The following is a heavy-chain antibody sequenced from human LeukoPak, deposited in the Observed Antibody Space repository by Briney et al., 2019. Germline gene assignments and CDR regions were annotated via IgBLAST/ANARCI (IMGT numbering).Heavy chain of an antibody. D-gene: IGHD2-21*01. CDR2: ISRDSGRI. V-gene: IGHV3-9*01. CDR1: GFTLSNSA. CDR3: AKTLWKSYYYYGMDV. J-gene: IGHJ6*02. Sequence: PGGSLRLSCAASGFTLSNSAMSWVRQAPGKGLEWVSGISRDSGRIGYADSVEGRFTISRDNAESSLHLQMNSLRTEDTALYYCAKTLWKSYYYYGMDVWGQGTTVTVPS.